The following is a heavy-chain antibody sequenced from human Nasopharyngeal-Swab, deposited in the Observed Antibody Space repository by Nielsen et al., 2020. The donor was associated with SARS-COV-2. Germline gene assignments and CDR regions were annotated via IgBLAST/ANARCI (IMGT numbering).Heavy chain of an antibody. CDR3: ARLYNYASSYFDY. V-gene: IGHV3-53*01. D-gene: IGHD5-18*01. CDR2: IYSGGHT. J-gene: IGHJ4*02. Sequence: GESLKISCAASGFTVSSNYMSWVRQAPGKGLEWVSVIYSGGHTYYADSVKGRFTISRDNSKNTLYLQMNSLRAEDTAVYYCARLYNYASSYFDYWGQGTLVTVSS. CDR1: GFTVSSNY.